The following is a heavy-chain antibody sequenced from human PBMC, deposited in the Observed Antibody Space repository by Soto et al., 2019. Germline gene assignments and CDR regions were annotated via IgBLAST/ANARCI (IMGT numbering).Heavy chain of an antibody. CDR2: ISYDGDNK. CDR1: GLTFRNYG. CDR3: VKKIMGYAALSDAMVV. Sequence: QVHLVASGGGMVQPGGSLRLSCTPSGLTFRNYGLHWVRQASGKGLEWVALISYDGDNKYYTDSARGRFTVSRDNFKITLFLQRDCMRPEGTAVYYCVKKIMGYAALSDAMVVWAQVTKGTVS. J-gene: IGHJ6*02. D-gene: IGHD5-12*01. V-gene: IGHV3-30*05.